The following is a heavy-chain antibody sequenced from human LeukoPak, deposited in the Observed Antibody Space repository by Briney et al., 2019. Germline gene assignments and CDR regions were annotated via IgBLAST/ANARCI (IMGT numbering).Heavy chain of an antibody. CDR1: GGSISSGGYY. V-gene: IGHV4-31*03. D-gene: IGHD2-21*02. Sequence: SQTLSLTCTVSGGSISSGGYYWSWIRQHPGKGLEWIGYIYYSGSTFYNPSLKSRITISVDTSKNQFSLKLNSVTAADTAVYYRAREGGYCGGDCYSDYWGQGTLVTVSS. CDR3: AREGGYCGGDCYSDY. CDR2: IYYSGST. J-gene: IGHJ4*02.